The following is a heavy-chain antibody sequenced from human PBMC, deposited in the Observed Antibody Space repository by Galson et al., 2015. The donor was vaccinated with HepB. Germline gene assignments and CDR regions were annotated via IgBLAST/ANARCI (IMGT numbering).Heavy chain of an antibody. CDR3: AKTYSGWFRGFDY. D-gene: IGHD6-19*01. J-gene: IGHJ4*02. Sequence: SLRLSCAASGFTFSTYAMSWVRQAPGKGLEWVSLISASADITYYADSVKGRFTFSRDNSKNTLYLQMNSLRAEDTAIYYCAKTYSGWFRGFDYWGQGTLVTVSS. V-gene: IGHV3-23*01. CDR1: GFTFSTYA. CDR2: ISASADIT.